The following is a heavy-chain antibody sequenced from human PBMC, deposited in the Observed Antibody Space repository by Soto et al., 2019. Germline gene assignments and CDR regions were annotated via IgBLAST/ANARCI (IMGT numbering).Heavy chain of an antibody. D-gene: IGHD4-17*01. Sequence: ASVKVSCRASGYTFTSYGIGWVRQAPGQGLEWMGWISAYNGNTNYAQKRQGRVTMTTDTSTSTAYMELRSLRSDDTAVYYCARARDGESHKNWGQGTLVTVSS. J-gene: IGHJ4*02. V-gene: IGHV1-18*01. CDR2: ISAYNGNT. CDR3: ARARDGESHKN. CDR1: GYTFTSYG.